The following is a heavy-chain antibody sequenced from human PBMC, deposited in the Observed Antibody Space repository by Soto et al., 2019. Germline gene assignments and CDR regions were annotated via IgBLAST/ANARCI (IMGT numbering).Heavy chain of an antibody. Sequence: QVQLVQSGAEVKKPGASVKVSCKASGYTFTSYAMHWVRQAPGQRLGWMGWINAGNGNTKYSQKFQGRVTITRDTSASTAYMELSSLRSEDTAVYYCARVPSWWGSAEFDYWGQGTLVTVSS. CDR1: GYTFTSYA. CDR3: ARVPSWWGSAEFDY. J-gene: IGHJ4*02. V-gene: IGHV1-3*01. CDR2: INAGNGNT. D-gene: IGHD2-21*01.